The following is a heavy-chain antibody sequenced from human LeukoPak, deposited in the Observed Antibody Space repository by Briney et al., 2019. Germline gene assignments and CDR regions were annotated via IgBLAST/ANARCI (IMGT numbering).Heavy chain of an antibody. J-gene: IGHJ4*02. D-gene: IGHD6-19*01. CDR3: ARDQRRAVAGHDY. CDR2: ISSSSSYI. Sequence: GGSLRLSCAASGFTFSSYSRNWVRQAPGKGLEWVSSISSSSSYIYYADSVKGRFTISRDNAKNSLYLQMNSLRAEDTAVYYCARDQRRAVAGHDYWGQGTLVTVSS. CDR1: GFTFSSYS. V-gene: IGHV3-21*01.